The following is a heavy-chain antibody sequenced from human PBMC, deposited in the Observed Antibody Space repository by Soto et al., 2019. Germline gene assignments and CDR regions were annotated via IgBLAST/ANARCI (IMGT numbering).Heavy chain of an antibody. J-gene: IGHJ2*01. CDR1: GYSFTSYW. D-gene: IGHD2-2*02. V-gene: IGHV5-10-1*01. CDR3: ARHTPEVLDHGYFDL. Sequence: PGESLKISCKGSGYSFTSYWISWVRQMPGEGLEWMGRIDPSDSYTNYSPSFQGHVTISADKSISTAYLQWSSLKASDTAMYYCARHTPEVLDHGYFDLWGRGTLVTVSS. CDR2: IDPSDSYT.